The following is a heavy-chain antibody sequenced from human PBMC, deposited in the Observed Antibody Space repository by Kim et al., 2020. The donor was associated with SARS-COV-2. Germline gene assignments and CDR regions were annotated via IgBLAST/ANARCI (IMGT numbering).Heavy chain of an antibody. J-gene: IGHJ3*02. V-gene: IGHV4-39*07. Sequence: PSLKSRVTISVDTSKNQFSLKLSSVTAADTAVYYCARGGVATIMDDAFDIWGQGTMVTVSS. D-gene: IGHD5-12*01. CDR3: ARGGVATIMDDAFDI.